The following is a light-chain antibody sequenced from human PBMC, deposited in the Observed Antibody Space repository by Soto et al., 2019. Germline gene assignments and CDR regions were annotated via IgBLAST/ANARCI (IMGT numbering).Light chain of an antibody. CDR2: GAS. Sequence: EILLTQSPGMLSLSPGDRATLSCRASQSVGGNVAWYQQIPGQPPKLLIFGASSRATGIADKFSGSGSGTDFTLTISRLEPADFALYYCQHYGAAPITFGQGTRLE. V-gene: IGKV3-20*01. CDR1: QSVGGN. J-gene: IGKJ5*01. CDR3: QHYGAAPIT.